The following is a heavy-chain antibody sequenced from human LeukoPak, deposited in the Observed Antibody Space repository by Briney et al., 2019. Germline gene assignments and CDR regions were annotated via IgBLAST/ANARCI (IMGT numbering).Heavy chain of an antibody. CDR2: IYSGGST. J-gene: IGHJ4*02. V-gene: IGHV3-53*01. D-gene: IGHD2-15*01. CDR3: ARAGGPWASDY. Sequence: GGSLRLSCAASGFTVSRNYMSWVRQAPGKGLEWVSVIYSGGSTYYTDSVKGRFTISRDNSKNTLYLQMSSLRAEDTAVYYCARAGGPWASDYWGQGTLVTVSS. CDR1: GFTVSRNY.